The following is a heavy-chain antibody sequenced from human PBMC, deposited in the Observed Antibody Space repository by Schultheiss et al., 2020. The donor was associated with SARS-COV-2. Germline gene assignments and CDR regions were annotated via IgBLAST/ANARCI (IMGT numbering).Heavy chain of an antibody. CDR1: GYTFTSYD. D-gene: IGHD2-15*01. Sequence: ASVKVSCKASGYTFTSYDINWVRQATGQGLEWMGWMNPNSGNTGYAQKFQGWVTMTRDTSISTAYMELSRLRSDDTAVYYCARDLGYCSGGSCYSNMYGMDVWGQGTTVTVSS. J-gene: IGHJ6*02. V-gene: IGHV1-8*01. CDR3: ARDLGYCSGGSCYSNMYGMDV. CDR2: MNPNSGNT.